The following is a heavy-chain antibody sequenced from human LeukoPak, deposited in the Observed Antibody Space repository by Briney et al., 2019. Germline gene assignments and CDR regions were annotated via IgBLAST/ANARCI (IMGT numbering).Heavy chain of an antibody. V-gene: IGHV4-34*01. D-gene: IGHD3-22*01. CDR1: GGSFSGYY. CDR2: INHSGST. CDR3: ARGSDYYDSSGYYSDAFDI. Sequence: PSETLSLTCAVYGGSFSGYYWSWIRQPPGKGLEWIGKINHSGSTNYNPSLKSRVTISVDTSKNQFSLKLSSVTAADTAVYYCARGSDYYDSSGYYSDAFDIWGQGTMVTVSS. J-gene: IGHJ3*02.